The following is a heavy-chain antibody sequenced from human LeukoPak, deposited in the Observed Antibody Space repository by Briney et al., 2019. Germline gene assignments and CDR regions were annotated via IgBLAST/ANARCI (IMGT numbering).Heavy chain of an antibody. CDR2: INPNSGGT. CDR1: GYTFTGYY. CDR3: AREGDSGSHVNWFDP. V-gene: IGHV1-2*02. D-gene: IGHD3-10*01. J-gene: IGHJ5*02. Sequence: GASVKVSCKASGYTFTGYYMHWVRQAPGQGLEWMGWINPNSGGTNYAQKFQGRITMTRDTSISTAYMELSRLRSDDTAVYYCAREGDSGSHVNWFDPWGQGTLVTVSS.